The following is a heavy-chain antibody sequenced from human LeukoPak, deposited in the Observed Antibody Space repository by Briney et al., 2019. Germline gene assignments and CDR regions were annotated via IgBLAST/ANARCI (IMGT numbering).Heavy chain of an antibody. D-gene: IGHD1-26*01. CDR1: GYXFTNYY. Sequence: GASVKVSCKASGYXFTNYYMHWVRQAPGQGHEWMGIINPSGDSAIYAHNFQGRVTMTRDTSTTTVYMELSSLRSEDTAVYYCARAQSYYDYWGQGTLVTVSS. CDR3: ARAQSYYDY. CDR2: INPSGDSA. J-gene: IGHJ4*02. V-gene: IGHV1-46*01.